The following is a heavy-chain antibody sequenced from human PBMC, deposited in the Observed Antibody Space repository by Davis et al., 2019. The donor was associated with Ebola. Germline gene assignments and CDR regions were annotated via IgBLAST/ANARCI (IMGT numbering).Heavy chain of an antibody. D-gene: IGHD3-10*01. CDR2: ISYDGSNK. CDR1: GFTFSSYA. Sequence: GESLKISCAASGFTFSSYAMHWVRQAPGKGLEWVAVISYDGSNKYYADSVKGRFTISRDNSKNTLYLQMNSLRAEDTAVYYCARGGDGPFDYWGQGTLVTVSS. J-gene: IGHJ4*02. CDR3: ARGGDGPFDY. V-gene: IGHV3-30-3*01.